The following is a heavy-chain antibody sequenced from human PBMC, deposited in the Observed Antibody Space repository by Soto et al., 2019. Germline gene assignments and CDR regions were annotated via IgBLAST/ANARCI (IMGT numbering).Heavy chain of an antibody. Sequence: GGSLRLSCAASGFTFSNAWMSWVRQAPGKGLEWVGRIKSKTDGGTTDYAAPVKGRFTISRDDSKNTLYLQMNSLKTEDTAVYYCTTDDSYSIARALYYFHYWGPGPLDTVSS. CDR2: IKSKTDGGTT. D-gene: IGHD1-26*01. V-gene: IGHV3-15*01. J-gene: IGHJ4*02. CDR1: GFTFSNAW. CDR3: TTDDSYSIARALYYFHY.